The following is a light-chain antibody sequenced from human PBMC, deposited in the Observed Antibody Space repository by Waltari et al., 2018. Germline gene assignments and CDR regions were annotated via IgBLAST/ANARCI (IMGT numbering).Light chain of an antibody. V-gene: IGKV3-11*01. CDR2: DAS. Sequence: EIVLTQSPATLSLSPGERATLSCRASQSLTSYLAWYQQKPGQAPRLLIYDASNRATGIPARFSGSGSVTDFTLTISSLEPEDFAVYYCQQRSNWLYTFGQGTKLEIK. CDR3: QQRSNWLYT. J-gene: IGKJ2*01. CDR1: QSLTSY.